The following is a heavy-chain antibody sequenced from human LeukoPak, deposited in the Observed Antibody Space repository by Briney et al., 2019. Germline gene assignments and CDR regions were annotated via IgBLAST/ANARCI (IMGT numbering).Heavy chain of an antibody. Sequence: GGSLRLSCAASGFTFNSYSMNWVRQAPGKGLEWVSSVSSSSSYIYYADSLKGRFTISRDNAKNSLYLQMNSLRAEDTAVYYCARGGGGIFDSWGQGTLVTVSS. J-gene: IGHJ4*02. CDR1: GFTFNSYS. CDR2: VSSSSSYI. D-gene: IGHD6-13*01. V-gene: IGHV3-21*04. CDR3: ARGGGGIFDS.